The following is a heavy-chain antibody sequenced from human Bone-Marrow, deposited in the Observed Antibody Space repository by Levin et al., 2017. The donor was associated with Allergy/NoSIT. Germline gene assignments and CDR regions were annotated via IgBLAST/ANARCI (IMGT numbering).Heavy chain of an antibody. CDR1: GFTFNNYA. J-gene: IGHJ4*02. CDR3: AKNTGHNSGRYFEY. V-gene: IGHV3-23*01. D-gene: IGHD3-22*01. CDR2: ISGSGDNS. Sequence: QAGGSLRLSCAASGFTFNNYAMSWVRQAPGKGLEWVSVISGSGDNSYYADSVKGRFTISRDNSKNTLFLQMNSLRAEDTALYYCAKNTGHNSGRYFEYWGQGTLVTVSS.